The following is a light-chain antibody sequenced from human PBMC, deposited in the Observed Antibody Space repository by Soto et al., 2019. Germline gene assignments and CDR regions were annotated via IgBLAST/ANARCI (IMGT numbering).Light chain of an antibody. J-gene: IGLJ3*02. CDR2: DVT. CDR3: SSYTSSSTLMV. CDR1: SSDVCGYNY. Sequence: QSALTQPASVSGSPGQSITISCTGTSSDVCGYNYVSWYQHHPGKAPKLMIYDVTSRPSGVSNRFSGSKSGNTASLTISGLQAEDEADYFCSSYTSSSTLMVFGGRTKLTVL. V-gene: IGLV2-14*01.